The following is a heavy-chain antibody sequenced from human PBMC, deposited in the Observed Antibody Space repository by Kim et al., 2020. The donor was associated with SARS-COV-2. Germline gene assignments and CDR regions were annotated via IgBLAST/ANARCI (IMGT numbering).Heavy chain of an antibody. CDR3: ARDREYSSIDY. Sequence: TYYNPSLKRRVTMSVNTSKNQFSLKLSSVTAADTAVYFCARDREYSSIDYWGQGTLVTVSS. CDR2: T. D-gene: IGHD6-6*01. J-gene: IGHJ4*02. V-gene: IGHV4-28*03.